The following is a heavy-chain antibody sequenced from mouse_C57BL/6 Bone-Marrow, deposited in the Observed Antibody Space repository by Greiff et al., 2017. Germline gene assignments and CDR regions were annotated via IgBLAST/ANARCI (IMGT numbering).Heavy chain of an antibody. CDR1: GFNIKDDY. V-gene: IGHV14-4*01. CDR3: LPCCGSSPHYYAMDY. D-gene: IGHD1-1*01. Sequence: EVQGVESGAELVRPGASVKLSCTASGFNIKDDYMHWVKQRPEQGLAWIGWIFPENGDTEYASKFQGKATVTSDTSSNTAYLQLSSLTSEDAAIYYCLPCCGSSPHYYAMDYWGQGTSVTVSS. J-gene: IGHJ4*01. CDR2: IFPENGDT.